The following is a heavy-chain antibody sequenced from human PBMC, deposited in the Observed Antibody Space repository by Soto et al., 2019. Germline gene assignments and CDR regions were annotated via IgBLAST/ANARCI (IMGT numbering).Heavy chain of an antibody. CDR2: IIPIFGTA. V-gene: IGHV1-69*13. CDR3: ARVGLYYDILTGYSQNWFDP. CDR1: GYTFTGYY. D-gene: IGHD3-9*01. J-gene: IGHJ5*02. Sequence: ASVKVSCKASGYTFTGYYMHWVRQAPGQGLEWMGGIIPIFGTANYAQKFQGRVTITADESTSTAYMELSSLRSEDTAVYYCARVGLYYDILTGYSQNWFDPWGQGTLVTVSS.